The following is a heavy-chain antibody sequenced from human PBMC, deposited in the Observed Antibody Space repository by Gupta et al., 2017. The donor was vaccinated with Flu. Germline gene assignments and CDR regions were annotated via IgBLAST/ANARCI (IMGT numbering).Heavy chain of an antibody. D-gene: IGHD2-21*01. CDR3: AREDIIVVVGFDY. Sequence: EVQLVESGGGLVKPGGSLRLSCAVSGFTFSRYTMHWVRQAPGKGPAWVASINSKSNYIYYADSVKGRFTISRDNPKSSLFLEMNSLRADDTAVYYCAREDIIVVVGFDYWGQGSLVTVSS. J-gene: IGHJ4*02. CDR1: GFTFSRYT. CDR2: INSKSNYI. V-gene: IGHV3-21*06.